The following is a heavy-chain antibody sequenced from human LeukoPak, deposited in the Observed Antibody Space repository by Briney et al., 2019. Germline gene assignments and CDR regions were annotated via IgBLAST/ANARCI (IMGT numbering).Heavy chain of an antibody. CDR1: GFTFSDYY. J-gene: IGHJ4*02. Sequence: GGSLRLSCAASGFTFSDYYMSWIRQAPGKGLQWVSYISSTCSSISYAESVKGRFTISRDNAKNSLYLQMNSLRVEDTAVYYCATEQWLPSSVDDWGQGTLVTVSS. CDR3: ATEQWLPSSVDD. D-gene: IGHD6-19*01. CDR2: ISSTCSSI. V-gene: IGHV3-11*01.